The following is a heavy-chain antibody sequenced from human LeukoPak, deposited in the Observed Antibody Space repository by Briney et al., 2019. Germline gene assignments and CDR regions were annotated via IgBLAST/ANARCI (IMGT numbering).Heavy chain of an antibody. CDR2: IWYDGSNK. D-gene: IGHD2-2*01. CDR1: GFAFSSYG. V-gene: IGHV3-33*01. CDR3: ARSFSTSLDY. Sequence: GRSLRLSCAASGFAFSSYGMHWVRQAPGKGLEWVAVIWYDGSNKYYADSVKGRFTISRDNSKNTLYLQMNSLRAEDTAVYYCARSFSTSLDYWGQGTLVTVSS. J-gene: IGHJ4*02.